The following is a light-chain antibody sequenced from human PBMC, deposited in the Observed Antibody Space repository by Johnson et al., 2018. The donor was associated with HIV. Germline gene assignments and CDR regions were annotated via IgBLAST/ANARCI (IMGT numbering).Light chain of an antibody. V-gene: IGLV1-51*02. Sequence: QSVLTQPPSVSAAPGQKVTISCSGSSSNIGNNYVSWYQQLPGTAPKLLICENNKRPSGIPDRFSVSKSGTSATLGITGLQTGDEADYYCGTWDISLSVGYVFGTGTKVTVL. CDR3: GTWDISLSVGYV. CDR1: SSNIGNNY. J-gene: IGLJ1*01. CDR2: ENN.